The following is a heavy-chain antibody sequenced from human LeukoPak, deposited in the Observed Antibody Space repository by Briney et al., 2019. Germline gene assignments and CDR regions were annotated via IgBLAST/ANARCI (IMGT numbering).Heavy chain of an antibody. V-gene: IGHV3-30*04. D-gene: IGHD3-22*01. CDR1: GFTFNSYS. CDR2: ISYDGSNE. CDR3: ARDLFYYDISGYHPFYYYYGMDV. J-gene: IGHJ6*02. Sequence: PGGSLRLSCAASGFTFNSYSLHWVRQAPGKGLEWVAVISYDGSNEYYADSVKGRFTISRDNSKNTLYRQVNSLRADDTAVYFCARDLFYYDISGYHPFYYYYGMDVWGQGTTVTVSS.